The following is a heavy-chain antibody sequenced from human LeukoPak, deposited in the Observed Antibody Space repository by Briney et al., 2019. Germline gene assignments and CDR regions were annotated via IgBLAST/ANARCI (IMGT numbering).Heavy chain of an antibody. CDR1: GGSFSGYY. Sequence: PSETLSLTCAVYGGSFSGYYWTWIRQSPGKGLEWIGEINPSGSTYYNPSLKSRLSISRDTSKNQFSLRLSSVTAADTAVYYCARGRQEISMILVVMTGVSYYLDVWGQGTTVTVSS. D-gene: IGHD3-22*01. V-gene: IGHV4-34*01. CDR2: INPSGST. J-gene: IGHJ6*03. CDR3: ARGRQEISMILVVMTGVSYYLDV.